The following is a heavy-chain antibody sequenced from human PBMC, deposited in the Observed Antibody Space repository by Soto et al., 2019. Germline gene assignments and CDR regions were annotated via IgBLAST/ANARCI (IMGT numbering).Heavy chain of an antibody. CDR2: IWFDGSNK. Sequence: PGGSLRLSCAASAFTFSTFGMHWVRQAPGKGLEWVALIWFDGSNKNYAESVKGRFTIFRDNSKNTLYLQMNSLRAEDTAVYYCARDRGAGYFDYWGQGTLVTVSS. CDR1: AFTFSTFG. V-gene: IGHV3-33*01. CDR3: ARDRGAGYFDY. J-gene: IGHJ4*02.